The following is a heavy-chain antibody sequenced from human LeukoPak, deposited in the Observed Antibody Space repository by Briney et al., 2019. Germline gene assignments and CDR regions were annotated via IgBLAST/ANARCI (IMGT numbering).Heavy chain of an antibody. J-gene: IGHJ5*02. Sequence: SETLSLTCTVSGGSISGGTYYWGWIRQPPGKGLELIGSIYYSGSTYYSPSLRSRVTMTVDTSKNQFSLKLSSVTAADTAVYYCARDKPGGWFDPWGQGTLVTVSS. CDR1: GGSISGGTYY. CDR2: IYYSGST. CDR3: ARDKPGGWFDP. D-gene: IGHD2-8*02. V-gene: IGHV4-39*07.